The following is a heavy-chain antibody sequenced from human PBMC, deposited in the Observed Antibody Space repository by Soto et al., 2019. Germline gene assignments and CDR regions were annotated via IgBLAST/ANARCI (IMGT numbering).Heavy chain of an antibody. V-gene: IGHV4-30-4*01. Sequence: QVQLQESGPGLAKPSQTLSLTCTVSGGSISSGDYFWSWIRQPPGKGPEWIGYVYYSGSTNYNPSLQSRLNTSVDTSKNQFSLKLTSVTAADTAVYYCARGGYYSDYWGQGTLVTVSS. J-gene: IGHJ4*02. D-gene: IGHD3-22*01. CDR2: VYYSGST. CDR1: GGSISSGDYF. CDR3: ARGGYYSDY.